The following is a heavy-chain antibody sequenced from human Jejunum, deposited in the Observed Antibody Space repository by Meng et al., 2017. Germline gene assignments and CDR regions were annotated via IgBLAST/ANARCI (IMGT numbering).Heavy chain of an antibody. CDR2: IWNDGTNK. Sequence: VQVGGSGGGVGQPGRSLRLSCAASGFSFSNHGIHWVRQAPGKGLEWVAIIWNDGTNKKYGDSVEGRFTISRDNSRNTAFLEMNSLRAEDTAVYYCARAQEDSGSYIIDFWGQGTLVTVSS. D-gene: IGHD1-26*01. J-gene: IGHJ4*02. CDR1: GFSFSNHG. CDR3: ARAQEDSGSYIIDF. V-gene: IGHV3-33*01.